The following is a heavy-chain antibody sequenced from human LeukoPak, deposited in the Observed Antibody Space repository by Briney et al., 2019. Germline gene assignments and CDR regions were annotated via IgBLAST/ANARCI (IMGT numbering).Heavy chain of an antibody. J-gene: IGHJ4*02. Sequence: GASVKVSCKASGGTFSSYAISWVRQAPGQGLEWMGRIIPIFGTANYAQKFQGRVTITTDESTSTAYMELSSLRSEDTAVYYCARVHSSTRYYFDYWGQGTLVTVSS. D-gene: IGHD6-13*01. CDR3: ARVHSSTRYYFDY. V-gene: IGHV1-69*05. CDR2: IIPIFGTA. CDR1: GGTFSSYA.